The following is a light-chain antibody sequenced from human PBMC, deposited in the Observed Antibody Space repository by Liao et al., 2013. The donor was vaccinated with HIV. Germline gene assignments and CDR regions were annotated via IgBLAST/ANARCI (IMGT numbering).Light chain of an antibody. J-gene: IGLJ1*01. V-gene: IGLV3-1*01. CDR2: QDN. Sequence: SYELTQPPSVSVSPGQTASITCSADKLGDKYACWYQQKPGQSPVLVIYQDNKRPSGIPERFSGSNSGNTATLTISGTQAMDEADYYCQAWDSSTYVFGTGTRVTVL. CDR1: KLGDKY. CDR3: QAWDSSTYV.